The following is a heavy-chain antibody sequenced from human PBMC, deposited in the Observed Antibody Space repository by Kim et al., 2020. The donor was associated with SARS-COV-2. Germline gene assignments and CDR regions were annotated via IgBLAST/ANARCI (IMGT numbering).Heavy chain of an antibody. Sequence: GGSLRLSCAASGFTFSSYAMSWVRQAPGKGLEWVSAISGSGGSTYYADSVKGRFTISRDNSKNTLYLQMNSLRAEYTAVYYCAKGSDTYSSGWYVYWGQGTLVTVSS. CDR3: AKGSDTYSSGWYVY. J-gene: IGHJ4*02. V-gene: IGHV3-23*01. CDR2: ISGSGGST. D-gene: IGHD6-19*01. CDR1: GFTFSSYA.